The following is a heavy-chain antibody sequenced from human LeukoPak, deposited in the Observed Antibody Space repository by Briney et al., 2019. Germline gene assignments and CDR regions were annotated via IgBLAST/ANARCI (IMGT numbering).Heavy chain of an antibody. CDR3: VRRQWELQYFDL. CDR2: IYYSRTT. J-gene: IGHJ2*01. V-gene: IGHV4-59*01. CDR1: GGFISSYY. D-gene: IGHD1-26*01. Sequence: SETLSLTCTVSGGFISSYYWSWIRQPPGKGLECLGYIYYSRTTEYNPSLKSRVTISADTSKNQFSLKLNSVTAADTAVYYCVRRQWELQYFDLWGRGTLVAVSS.